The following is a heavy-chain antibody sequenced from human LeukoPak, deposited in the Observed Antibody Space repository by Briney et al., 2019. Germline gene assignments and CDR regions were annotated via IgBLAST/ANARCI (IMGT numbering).Heavy chain of an antibody. D-gene: IGHD5-12*01. CDR3: ARGQVVATIPFDY. V-gene: IGHV3-53*01. CDR1: GFTFSSNY. Sequence: GGSLRLSCAASGFTFSSNYMSWVRQAPGKGLEGVSVIYSGGSTYYSDSVKGRFTISRDNSKNTLYLQMNSLRADDTAVYYCARGQVVATIPFDYWGQGTLVTVSS. J-gene: IGHJ4*02. CDR2: IYSGGST.